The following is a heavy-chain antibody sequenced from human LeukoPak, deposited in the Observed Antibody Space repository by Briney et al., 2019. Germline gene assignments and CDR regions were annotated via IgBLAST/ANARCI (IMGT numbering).Heavy chain of an antibody. Sequence: GGSLRLSCAASGFTSSSYEMNWVHQAPGKGLEWVSSFSGSGGRTYYADSVKGRFTISRDSSKNTLYLQMNSLRAEDTAVYYCAKLSVWDGSGNYDYWGQGTLVTVSS. CDR2: FSGSGGRT. D-gene: IGHD3-10*01. J-gene: IGHJ4*02. V-gene: IGHV3-23*01. CDR3: AKLSVWDGSGNYDY. CDR1: GFTSSSYE.